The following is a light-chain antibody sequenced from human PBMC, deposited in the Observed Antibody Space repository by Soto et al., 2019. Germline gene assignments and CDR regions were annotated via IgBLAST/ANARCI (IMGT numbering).Light chain of an antibody. Sequence: EIVMTQSPATLSVSPGEGATLSCKASQNVYNNLAWYQQRPGQPPRLLIYDASTRATGISARFSGSGYGTEFTLTISSLQSEDFAVYFCQQCINWPLTFGGGNKVEIQ. CDR2: DAS. CDR3: QQCINWPLT. CDR1: QNVYNN. J-gene: IGKJ4*01. V-gene: IGKV3-15*01.